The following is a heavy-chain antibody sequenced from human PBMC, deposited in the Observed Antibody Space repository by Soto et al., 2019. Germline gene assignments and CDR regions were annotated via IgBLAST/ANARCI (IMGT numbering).Heavy chain of an antibody. D-gene: IGHD1-20*01. V-gene: IGHV4-4*02. CDR2: SHQSGNT. CDR3: ATRDNMKFY. Sequence: QVQLQESGPGLVKPSGTLSLTCTVSGVSISSHDWWTWVRQPPGKGLEWIGESHQSGNTNYNSSLGIRVPISVDKSKNQFSLRLSSVTVADTAVYYCATRDNMKFYWGQGTLVTVSS. J-gene: IGHJ4*02. CDR1: GVSISSHDW.